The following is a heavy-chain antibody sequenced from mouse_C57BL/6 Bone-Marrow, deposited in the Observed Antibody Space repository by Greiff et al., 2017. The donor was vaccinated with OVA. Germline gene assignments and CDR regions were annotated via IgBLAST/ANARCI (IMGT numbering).Heavy chain of an antibody. D-gene: IGHD1-1*01. Sequence: QVQLQQPGAELVRPGSSVKLSCKASGYTFTSYWMDWVKQRPGQGLEWIGNIYPSDSETHYNQKFKDKATLTVDKSSSTAYMQLSSLTSEDSAVYYCARGETVVNYFDYWGQGTTLTVSS. CDR3: ARGETVVNYFDY. J-gene: IGHJ2*01. CDR2: IYPSDSET. V-gene: IGHV1-61*01. CDR1: GYTFTSYW.